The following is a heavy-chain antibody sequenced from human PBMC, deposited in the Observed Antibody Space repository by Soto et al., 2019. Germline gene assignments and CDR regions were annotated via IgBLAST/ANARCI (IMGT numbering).Heavy chain of an antibody. CDR2: IIPIFGTA. J-gene: IGHJ5*02. V-gene: IGHV1-69*13. CDR3: ARGSPPDTSYNWSDP. CDR1: GDTFSSYA. D-gene: IGHD2-2*01. Sequence: SVKVSCKASGDTFSSYAISWVRQAPGQGLEWMGGIIPIFGTANYLQKFQGGVTITADESTSTAYMELSSLRSEDTAVYYCARGSPPDTSYNWSDPWGQGTLVTVSS.